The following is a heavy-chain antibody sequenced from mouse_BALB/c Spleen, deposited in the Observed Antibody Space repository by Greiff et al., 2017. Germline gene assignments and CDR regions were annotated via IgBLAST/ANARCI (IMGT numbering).Heavy chain of an antibody. D-gene: IGHD2-2*01. CDR2: INPSTGYT. V-gene: IGHV1-7*01. CDR3: ARGYHGGFAY. J-gene: IGHJ3*01. Sequence: VQLQQSGAELAKPGASVKMSCKASGYTFTSYWMHWVKQRPGQGLEWIGYINPSTGYTEYNQKFKDKATLTADKSSSTAYMQLSSLTSEDSAVYYCARGYHGGFAYWGQGTLVTVSA. CDR1: GYTFTSYW.